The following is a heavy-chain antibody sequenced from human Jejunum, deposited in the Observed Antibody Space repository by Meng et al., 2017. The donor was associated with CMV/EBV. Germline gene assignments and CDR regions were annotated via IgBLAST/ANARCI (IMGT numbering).Heavy chain of an antibody. V-gene: IGHV3-33*01. CDR3: ARDNDGSSHYSQFDY. D-gene: IGHD3-22*01. J-gene: IGHJ4*02. CDR1: GFPLNSYG. CDR2: LWYDGGRK. Sequence: SGFPLNSYGIHWVRQFPGRGLGWVAVLWYDGGRKYFADSVQGRFSISRDDSKNTVYLQMNSLRAEDTAVYYCARDNDGSSHYSQFDYWGQGTLVTVSS.